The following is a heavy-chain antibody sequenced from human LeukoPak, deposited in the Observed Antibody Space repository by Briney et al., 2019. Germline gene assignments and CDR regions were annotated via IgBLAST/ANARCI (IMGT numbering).Heavy chain of an antibody. CDR3: IVGATTFDY. CDR2: ISYDGSNK. CDR1: GFTFSSYA. J-gene: IGHJ4*02. D-gene: IGHD1-26*01. V-gene: IGHV3-30-3*01. Sequence: GRSLRLSCAASGFTFSSYAMHWVRQAPGKGLEWVAVISYDGSNKYYADSAKGRFTISRDNSKNTLYLQMNSLRAEDTAVYYCIVGATTFDYWGQGTLVTVSS.